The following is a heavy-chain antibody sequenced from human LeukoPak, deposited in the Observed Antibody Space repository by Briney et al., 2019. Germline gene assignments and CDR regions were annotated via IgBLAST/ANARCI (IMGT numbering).Heavy chain of an antibody. V-gene: IGHV1-46*01. J-gene: IGHJ5*02. Sequence: ASVKVSCKASGYTFTSYYMHSVRQAPGQGLEWMGIINPSGGSTSYAQKFQGRVTMTRDTSTSTVYMELSSLRSEDTGVYDCARDGYYYGSGSYQGVSLNWFDPWGQGTLVTVSS. D-gene: IGHD3-10*01. CDR1: GYTFTSYY. CDR3: ARDGYYYGSGSYQGVSLNWFDP. CDR2: INPSGGST.